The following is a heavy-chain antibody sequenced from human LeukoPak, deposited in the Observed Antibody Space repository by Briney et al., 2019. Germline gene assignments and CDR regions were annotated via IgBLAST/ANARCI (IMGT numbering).Heavy chain of an antibody. J-gene: IGHJ5*02. D-gene: IGHD3-10*01. CDR2: INHSGST. CDR3: ARAITMVRGAPYWFDP. V-gene: IGHV4-34*01. CDR1: GGSFSGYY. Sequence: SETLSLTCAVYGGSFSGYYWSWIRQPPGKGLEWIGEINHSGSTNYNPSLKSRVTISVDTSKNQFSLKLSSVTAADTAVYYCARAITMVRGAPYWFDPWGQGTLVTVSS.